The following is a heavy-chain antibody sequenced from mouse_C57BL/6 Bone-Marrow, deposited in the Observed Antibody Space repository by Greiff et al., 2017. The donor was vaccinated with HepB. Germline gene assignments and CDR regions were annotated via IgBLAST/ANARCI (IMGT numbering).Heavy chain of an antibody. CDR2: ISSGSSTI. Sequence: EVKLVESGGGLVKPGGSLKLSCAASGFTFSDYGMHWVRQAPEKGLEWVAYISSGSSTIYYADTVKGRFTISRDNAKNTLFLQMTSLRSEDTAMYYCASVYYYGSSPCAYWGQGTLVTVSA. D-gene: IGHD1-1*01. V-gene: IGHV5-17*01. CDR1: GFTFSDYG. CDR3: ASVYYYGSSPCAY. J-gene: IGHJ3*01.